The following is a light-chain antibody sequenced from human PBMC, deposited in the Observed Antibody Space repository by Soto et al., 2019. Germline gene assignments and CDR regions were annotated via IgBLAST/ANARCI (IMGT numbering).Light chain of an antibody. CDR2: DAS. J-gene: IGKJ2*01. V-gene: IGKV1-33*01. CDR3: QQYDNLPPYT. Sequence: DLQMTQSPSSLSASVGDRVTITCQASQEISNYLNWYQQKPGKAPKLLIYDASNLETGVPSRFSGSGSGTDFTFTISSLQPEDIATYYCQQYDNLPPYTFGPGTKLEIK. CDR1: QEISNY.